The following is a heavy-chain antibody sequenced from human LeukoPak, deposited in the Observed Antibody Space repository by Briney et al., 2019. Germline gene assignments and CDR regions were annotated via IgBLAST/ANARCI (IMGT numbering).Heavy chain of an antibody. V-gene: IGHV3-23*01. J-gene: IGHJ4*02. CDR2: ISGSGGST. CDR1: GFTFSDYY. CDR3: AKSLRSGVSVY. Sequence: PGGSLRLSCAASGFTFSDYYMSWIRQAPGKGLEWVSAISGSGGSTYYADSVKGRFTISRDNSKNTLYLQMNSLRAEDTAVYYCAKSLRSGVSVYWGQGTLVTVSS. D-gene: IGHD3-16*01.